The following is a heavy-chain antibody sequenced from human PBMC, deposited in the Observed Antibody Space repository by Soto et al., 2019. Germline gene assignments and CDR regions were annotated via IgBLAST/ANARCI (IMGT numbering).Heavy chain of an antibody. CDR2: VYYSGST. V-gene: IGHV4-59*11. Sequence: QVQLQESGPGLVKPSETLSLICTVSGGSLSSHYWSWIRQPPGKGLEWIGYVYYSGSTNYNPSLKSRVTISVDTSKNQFSLKLSSVTAADTAVYHCARGDYSDSSGLYFDYWGQGTLVTVSS. CDR1: GGSLSSHY. J-gene: IGHJ4*02. CDR3: ARGDYSDSSGLYFDY. D-gene: IGHD3-22*01.